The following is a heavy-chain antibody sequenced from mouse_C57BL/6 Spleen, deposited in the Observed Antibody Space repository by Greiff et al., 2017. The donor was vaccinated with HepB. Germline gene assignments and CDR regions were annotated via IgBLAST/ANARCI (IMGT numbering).Heavy chain of an antibody. CDR3: AREDGNYDYAMDY. D-gene: IGHD2-1*01. J-gene: IGHJ4*01. V-gene: IGHV1-82*01. Sequence: VQLQESGPELVKPGASVKISCKASGYAFSSSWMNWVKQRPGKGLEWIGRIYPGDGDTNYNGKFKGKATLTADKSSSTAYMQLSSLTSEDSAVYFCAREDGNYDYAMDYWGQGTSVTVSS. CDR2: IYPGDGDT. CDR1: GYAFSSSW.